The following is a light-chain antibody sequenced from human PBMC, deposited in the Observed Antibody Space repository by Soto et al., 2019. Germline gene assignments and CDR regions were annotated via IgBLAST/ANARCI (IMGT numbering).Light chain of an antibody. CDR3: QQYNSWPLT. V-gene: IGKV3D-15*01. Sequence: EVVMAQSAATVSVFQGERPTLSCTASQSVGSDLAWYQQKPGPAHRLVIYDIFPRATGIPTRISGSGSGTEFTLTIRSLQSEDFALYYCQQYNSWPLTFGGGTRWIS. CDR1: QSVGSD. CDR2: DIF. J-gene: IGKJ4*01.